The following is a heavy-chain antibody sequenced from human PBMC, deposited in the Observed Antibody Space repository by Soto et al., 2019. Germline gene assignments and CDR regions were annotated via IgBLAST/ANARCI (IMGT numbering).Heavy chain of an antibody. J-gene: IGHJ1*01. V-gene: IGHV3-23*01. CDR1: GFTFTTYA. CDR3: AKALTPCTDIVCRHFLH. D-gene: IGHD2-8*01. CDR2: ISGSGGIT. Sequence: EVQLLESGGGLVQPGGSLRVSCAASGFTFTTYAMSWVRQAPGKGLEWVSAISGSGGITYYAHSVKGRFTISRDSSQNTLYLQMNSLRGDATALYYCAKALTPCTDIVCRHFLHWGQGTLVTVSS.